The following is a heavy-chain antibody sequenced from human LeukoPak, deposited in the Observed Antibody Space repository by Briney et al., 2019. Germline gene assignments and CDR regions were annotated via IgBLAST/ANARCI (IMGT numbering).Heavy chain of an antibody. Sequence: GGSLRLSCAASGFTFSNYAMHWVRQAPGKGLEWVAVISYDGSNKYYADSVKGRFTISRDNSKNTLYLQMNSLRAEDTAVYYCANPAGYGDYVGYWGQGTLVTVSS. J-gene: IGHJ4*02. CDR1: GFTFSNYA. V-gene: IGHV3-30-3*01. CDR3: ANPAGYGDYVGY. CDR2: ISYDGSNK. D-gene: IGHD4-17*01.